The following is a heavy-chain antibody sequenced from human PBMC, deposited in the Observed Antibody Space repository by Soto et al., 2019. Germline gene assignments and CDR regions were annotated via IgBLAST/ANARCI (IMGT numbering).Heavy chain of an antibody. CDR3: AKASEGDSSGYPDY. D-gene: IGHD3-22*01. V-gene: IGHV3-30*18. J-gene: IGHJ4*02. CDR2: ISYDGSNK. CDR1: GFTFSSYG. Sequence: GGSLRLSCAASGFTFSSYGMHWVRQAPGKGLEWVAVISYDGSNKYYADSVKGRFTISRDNSKNTLYLQMNSLRAEDTAVYYCAKASEGDSSGYPDYWGQGTLVTVSS.